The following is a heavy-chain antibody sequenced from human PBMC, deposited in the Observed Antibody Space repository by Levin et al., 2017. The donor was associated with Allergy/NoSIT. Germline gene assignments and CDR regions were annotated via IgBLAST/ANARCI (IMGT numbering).Heavy chain of an antibody. D-gene: IGHD3-10*01. CDR1: GFTFSTYS. CDR2: ISDSSTYI. J-gene: IGHJ4*02. Sequence: GGSLRLSCAASGFTFSTYSMNWVRQAPGKGLEWVSSISDSSTYIYYADSVKGRFTISRDNAKNSLYLQMDSLRAEDTAVYYCARDSEPASSYGSGTYDFSDYWGQGILVTVSS. V-gene: IGHV3-21*01. CDR3: ARDSEPASSYGSGTYDFSDY.